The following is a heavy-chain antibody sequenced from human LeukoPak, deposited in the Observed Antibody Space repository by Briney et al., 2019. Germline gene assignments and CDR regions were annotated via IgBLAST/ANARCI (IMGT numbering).Heavy chain of an antibody. J-gene: IGHJ4*02. CDR1: GFTFDDYT. CDR2: ISWDGGST. Sequence: GGSLRLSCAASGFTFDDYTMHWDHQAPGKGLEWVSLISWDGGSTYYADSVKGRFTISRDNSKNSLYLQMNSLRTEDTALYYCAKDLLGYFDYWGQGTLVTVSS. V-gene: IGHV3-43*01. D-gene: IGHD7-27*01. CDR3: AKDLLGYFDY.